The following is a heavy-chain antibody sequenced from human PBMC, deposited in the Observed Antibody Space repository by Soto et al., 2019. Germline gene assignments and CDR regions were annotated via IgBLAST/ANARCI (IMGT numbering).Heavy chain of an antibody. CDR3: ARDTVPLYTKTSCGLDV. J-gene: IGHJ6*02. CDR2: ISSSGSTI. Sequence: PVGSLRLSCAASGFTFSSYEMNWVRQAPGKGLEWVSYISSSGSTIYYADSVKGRFTISRDNAKNSLYLQMNSLRAEDTAVYYCARDTVPLYTKTSCGLDVWCQGNTVTFFS. CDR1: GFTFSSYE. V-gene: IGHV3-48*03. D-gene: IGHD2-2*02.